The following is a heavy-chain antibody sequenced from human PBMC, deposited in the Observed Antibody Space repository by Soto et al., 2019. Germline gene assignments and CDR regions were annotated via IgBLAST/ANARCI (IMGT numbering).Heavy chain of an antibody. J-gene: IGHJ5*02. D-gene: IGHD3-16*01. Sequence: SETLSLTCNVSGCSISNYYWTWVRQSPEKGLEWIGYMYYNGNINYNPSLKSRVTISIDTSKNQFSLTLKSVTAADTAVYYCASGGNWFDPWGQGVLVTVSS. V-gene: IGHV4-59*01. CDR1: GCSISNYY. CDR2: MYYNGNI. CDR3: ASGGNWFDP.